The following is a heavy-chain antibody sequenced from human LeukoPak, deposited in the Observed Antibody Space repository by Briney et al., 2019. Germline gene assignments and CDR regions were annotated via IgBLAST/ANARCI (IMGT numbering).Heavy chain of an antibody. J-gene: IGHJ4*02. CDR3: ARGGQLWSLDY. CDR1: GFTVSSNY. V-gene: IGHV3-53*01. D-gene: IGHD5-18*01. Sequence: GSLRLSCSAPGFTVSSNYISLVRQAPGEGLEWVSVIYSGGSTYYADSVKGRFTISRDNSKNTLYLQMNSLRAEDTAVYYCARGGQLWSLDYWGQGTLVTVSS. CDR2: IYSGGST.